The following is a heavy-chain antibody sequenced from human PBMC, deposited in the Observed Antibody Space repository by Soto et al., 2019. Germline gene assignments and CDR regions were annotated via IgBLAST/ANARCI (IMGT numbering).Heavy chain of an antibody. CDR3: ARLIGSSSWFDL. CDR2: IFPDDSDT. CDR1: GYSFTTYW. D-gene: IGHD2-2*01. V-gene: IGHV5-51*01. J-gene: IGHJ5*02. Sequence: GESLKISCKSYGYSFTTYWIAWVRQMPGKGLEWMGSIFPDDSDTRYSPSFQGQVTISVDKAVTTAYLQWSSLKASDSAMYYCARLIGSSSWFDLWGQGALVTVSS.